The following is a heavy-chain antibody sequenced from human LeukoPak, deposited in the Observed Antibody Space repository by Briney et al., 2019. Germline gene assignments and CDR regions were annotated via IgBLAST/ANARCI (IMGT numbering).Heavy chain of an antibody. D-gene: IGHD3-3*01. J-gene: IGHJ5*02. CDR1: GGSISSGSYY. CDR3: AREILGPFDFWSGYYSGLDWFDP. Sequence: SETLSLTCTVSGGSISSGSYYWSWIRQPAGKGLEWIGRIYTSGSTNYNPSLKSRVTISVDTSKNQFSLKLSSVTAADTAVYYCAREILGPFDFWSGYYSGLDWFDPWGQGTLVTVSS. CDR2: IYTSGST. V-gene: IGHV4-61*02.